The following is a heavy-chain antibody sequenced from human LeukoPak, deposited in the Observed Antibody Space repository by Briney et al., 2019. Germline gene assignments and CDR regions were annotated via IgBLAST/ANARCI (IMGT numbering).Heavy chain of an antibody. V-gene: IGHV3-21*01. CDR1: RLTFSSYS. D-gene: IGHD5-18*01. CDR3: TRDRSAMVTGFDY. J-gene: IGHJ4*02. Sequence: GGSLRLSCAASRLTFSSYSMNWVRQAPGKGLEWVSSISSSSSYIYYADSVKGRFTISRDNAKNSLYLQMNCLRAEDTAVYYCTRDRSAMVTGFDYWGQGTLVTVSS. CDR2: ISSSSSYI.